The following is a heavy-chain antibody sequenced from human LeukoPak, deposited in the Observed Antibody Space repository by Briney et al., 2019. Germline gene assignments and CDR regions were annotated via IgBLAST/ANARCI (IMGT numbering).Heavy chain of an antibody. V-gene: IGHV3-74*01. CDR2: VNGDGSST. D-gene: IGHD6-13*01. Sequence: GGSLRLSCAASGFTFSNYWMHWVRQAPGKGLVWVARVNGDGSSTNYADSVKGRFTISRDNAKNTLFLQMNSLRAEDTAVYYCAKDRAQQLVLDFWGQGTLVTVSS. J-gene: IGHJ4*02. CDR3: AKDRAQQLVLDF. CDR1: GFTFSNYW.